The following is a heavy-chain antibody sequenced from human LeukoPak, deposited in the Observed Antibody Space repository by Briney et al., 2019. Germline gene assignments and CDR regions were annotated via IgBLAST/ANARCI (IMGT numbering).Heavy chain of an antibody. CDR3: ARLGHGATGGYFDY. J-gene: IGHJ4*02. CDR2: IYPDDSDT. V-gene: IGHV5-51*01. D-gene: IGHD1-26*01. CDR1: GYTFSSYW. Sequence: KVSCKGSGYTFSSYWIGWVRQMPGKGLEWMGIIYPDDSDTRYSPSFQGQVTISADKSISTAYLQWSSLKASDTAMYYCARLGHGATGGYFDYWGQGTLVTVSS.